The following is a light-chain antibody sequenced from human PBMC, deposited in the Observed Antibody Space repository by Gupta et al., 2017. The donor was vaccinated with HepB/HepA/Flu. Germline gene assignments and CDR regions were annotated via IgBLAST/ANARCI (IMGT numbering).Light chain of an antibody. CDR2: EVT. Sequence: QSALTQPASVSGSPGQSLTISCTGTSTDVGNYNLVPWYQQRPGEAPKVIIYEVTERPSGLSTRFSGSKSGNTASLRISGLQPDDEADYYCCSYAGGLHVFGTGTKVSVL. CDR3: CSYAGGLHV. V-gene: IGLV2-23*02. CDR1: STDVGNYNL. J-gene: IGLJ1*01.